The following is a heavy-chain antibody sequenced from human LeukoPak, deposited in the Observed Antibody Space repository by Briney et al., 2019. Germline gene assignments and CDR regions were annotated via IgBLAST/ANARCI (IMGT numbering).Heavy chain of an antibody. Sequence: PSETLSLTCTVSGGSISSYYWSWIRQPPGKGLEWIGYIYYSGSTNYNPSLKSRVTISVDTSKNQFSLKLSSVTAADTAVYYCARLPTYYDFWSGYYTGSGAFDIWGQGTMVTVSS. D-gene: IGHD3-3*01. V-gene: IGHV4-59*01. CDR1: GGSISSYY. CDR3: ARLPTYYDFWSGYYTGSGAFDI. CDR2: IYYSGST. J-gene: IGHJ3*02.